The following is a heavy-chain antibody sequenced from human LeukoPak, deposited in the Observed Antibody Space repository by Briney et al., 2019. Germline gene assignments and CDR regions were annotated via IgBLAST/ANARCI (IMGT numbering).Heavy chain of an antibody. CDR3: ARVGPGSRYYYYYMDV. CDR2: IYYSGST. V-gene: IGHV4-59*01. Sequence: SETLSLTRTVSGGSISSYYWSWIRQPPGKGLEWIGYIYYSGSTNYNPSLKSRVTISVDTSKNQFSLKLSSVTAADTAVYYCARVGPGSRYYYYYMDVWGKGTTVTVSS. J-gene: IGHJ6*03. D-gene: IGHD3-10*01. CDR1: GGSISSYY.